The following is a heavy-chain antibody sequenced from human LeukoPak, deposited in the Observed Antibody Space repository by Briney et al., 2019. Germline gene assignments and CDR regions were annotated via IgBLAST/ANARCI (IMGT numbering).Heavy chain of an antibody. Sequence: SETLSLTCAVYGGSFSGYYWSWIRQPPGKGLEWIGEINHSGSTNYNPSLKSRVTISVDTSKNQFSLKLSSVTAADTAVYYCARERVKANWFDPWGQGTLVTVSS. CDR3: ARERVKANWFDP. CDR1: GGSFSGYY. V-gene: IGHV4-34*01. CDR2: INHSGST. J-gene: IGHJ5*02. D-gene: IGHD4-23*01.